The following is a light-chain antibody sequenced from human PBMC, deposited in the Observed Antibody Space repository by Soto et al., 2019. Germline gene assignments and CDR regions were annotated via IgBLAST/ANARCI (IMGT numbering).Light chain of an antibody. CDR2: GAS. V-gene: IGKV3-20*01. CDR3: QQYGGSPRT. Sequence: EIVLTQSPGTLSLSPGERATLSCRASQSVSSSYLAWYQQKLGQAPRLLIYGASSRATGIPDRFSGSGSGTDFTLSISRLERGDFAVYYCQQYGGSPRTFGQGTKVEIK. CDR1: QSVSSSY. J-gene: IGKJ1*01.